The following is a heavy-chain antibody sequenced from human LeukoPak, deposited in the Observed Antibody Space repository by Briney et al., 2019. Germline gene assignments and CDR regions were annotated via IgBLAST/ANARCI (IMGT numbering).Heavy chain of an antibody. Sequence: SETLSLTCAVYGGSFNGYYWSWIRQPPGKGLEWIGYIYYSGSTNYNPSLKSRVTISVDTSKNQFSLKPSSVTAADTAVYYCARYIAAAAPNWFDPWGQGTLVTVSS. V-gene: IGHV4-59*08. CDR1: GGSFNGYY. CDR2: IYYSGST. J-gene: IGHJ5*02. D-gene: IGHD6-13*01. CDR3: ARYIAAAAPNWFDP.